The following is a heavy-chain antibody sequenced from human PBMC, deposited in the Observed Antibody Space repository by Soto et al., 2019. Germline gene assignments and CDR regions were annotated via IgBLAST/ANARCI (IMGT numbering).Heavy chain of an antibody. V-gene: IGHV3-23*01. D-gene: IGHD3-22*01. CDR2: ISGISDTT. CDR1: GFTFSSYA. CDR3: AKGVPYESGTYHHRTFDY. J-gene: IGHJ4*02. Sequence: PGGSLRLSCAASGFTFSSYAMNWVRQAPGKGLEWVSYISGISDTTYYADSVKGRFTISRDNSKNTLHLQMNSLRAEDTAVYYCAKGVPYESGTYHHRTFDYWGQGTLVTVSS.